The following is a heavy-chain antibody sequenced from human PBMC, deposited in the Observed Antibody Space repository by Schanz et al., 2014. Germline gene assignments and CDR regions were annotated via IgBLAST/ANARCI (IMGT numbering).Heavy chain of an antibody. CDR2: IYMDGSGR. J-gene: IGHJ6*02. D-gene: IGHD2-15*01. CDR1: GFTFSRYW. Sequence: EVQLVQSGGGLVQPGGSLRLSCAASGFTFSRYWMQWVRQAPGKGLVWVSRIYMDGSGRDYGDSVKGRFTVSRDNAKNTLYWHRDRLRAEDTAGYDGARDKRQCSGACSGGRGHPCGMDVWGQGTTVIVSS. CDR3: ARDKRQCSGACSGGRGHPCGMDV. V-gene: IGHV3-74*01.